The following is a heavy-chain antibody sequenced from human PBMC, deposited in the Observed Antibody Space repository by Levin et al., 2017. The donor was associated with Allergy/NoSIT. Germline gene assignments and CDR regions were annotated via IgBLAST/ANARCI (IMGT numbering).Heavy chain of an antibody. CDR1: GFTFSDYY. CDR3: ARDIRKAENVLRYFDWDAFDI. CDR2: ISSSSSYT. V-gene: IGHV3-11*05. D-gene: IGHD3-9*01. J-gene: IGHJ3*02. Sequence: GGSLRLSCAASGFTFSDYYMSWIRQAPGKGLEWVSYISSSSSYTNYADSVKGRFTISRDNAKNSLYLQMNSLRAEDTAVYYCARDIRKAENVLRYFDWDAFDIWGQGTMVTVSS.